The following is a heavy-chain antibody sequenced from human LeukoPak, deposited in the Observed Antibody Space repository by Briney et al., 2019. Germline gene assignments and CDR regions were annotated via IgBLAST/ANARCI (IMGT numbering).Heavy chain of an antibody. CDR2: TSTNGGSA. J-gene: IGHJ4*02. CDR1: GFTFSNNA. Sequence: GGSLRLSCAASGFTFSNNAMSWVRQAPGKGLEWVSATSTNGGSAYYADSVKGRFTISRDNSKNTLYLQMDSLRADDTAVYYCARYSGSYYYPPAWDLWGQGTLVTVSS. V-gene: IGHV3-23*01. D-gene: IGHD1-26*01. CDR3: ARYSGSYYYPPAWDL.